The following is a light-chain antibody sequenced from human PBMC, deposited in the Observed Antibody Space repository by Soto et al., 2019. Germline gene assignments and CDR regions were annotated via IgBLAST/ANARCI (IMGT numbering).Light chain of an antibody. Sequence: DIQMTQFPSTLSAAIGDRVTITCRARQSISSWLAWYQQKPGKAPKLLIYKASSLETGVPSRFRGSGSGTEFTLTISSLQPDDFATYYCQQYNSYSPYTFGQGTRLEIK. V-gene: IGKV1-5*03. J-gene: IGKJ2*01. CDR3: QQYNSYSPYT. CDR2: KAS. CDR1: QSISSW.